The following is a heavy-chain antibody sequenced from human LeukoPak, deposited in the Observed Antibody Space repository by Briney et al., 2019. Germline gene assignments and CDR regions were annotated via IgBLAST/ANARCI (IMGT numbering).Heavy chain of an antibody. D-gene: IGHD5-24*01. CDR2: IKQDGSKK. CDR1: GFPFSSYW. CDR3: TRVGYIDEGIDY. Sequence: PGGSLRLSCVASGFPFSSYWRTWVRRARGKGLEWVANIKQDGSKKSDVDCVKGRFTLSRDNAKNSLYLQMTSLRAEDTAIYCCTRVGYIDEGIDYWGQGTLVTVSS. J-gene: IGHJ4*02. V-gene: IGHV3-7*04.